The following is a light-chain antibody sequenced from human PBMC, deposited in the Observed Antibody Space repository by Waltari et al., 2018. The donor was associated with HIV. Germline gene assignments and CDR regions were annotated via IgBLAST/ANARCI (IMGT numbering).Light chain of an antibody. J-gene: IGLJ2*01. CDR3: CSYASSGTFVV. CDR2: EVD. V-gene: IGLV2-23*02. CDR1: TTDVSSSNL. Sequence: QSALTQPASVSGSPGQSITISCTGITTDVSSSNLVSWYQHHPGKAPKLMIFEVDKRPSGVSNRFSCSKSGNTASLTIPWLQAEDEADYYCCSYASSGTFVVFGGGTNLTVL.